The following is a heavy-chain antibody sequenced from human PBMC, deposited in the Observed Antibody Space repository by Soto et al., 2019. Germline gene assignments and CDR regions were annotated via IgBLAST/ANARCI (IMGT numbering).Heavy chain of an antibody. D-gene: IGHD2-2*01. CDR3: ATDRCISTTCYHDY. CDR2: IIPIFGTA. CDR1: GGTFSSYA. V-gene: IGHV1-69*12. J-gene: IGHJ4*02. Sequence: QVQLVQSGAEVKKPGSSVKVSCKASGGTFSSYAISWVRQVPGQGLEWMGQIIPIFGTANYAQKFQGRVTITADESTRTAYMELSSLRSEGTAVYHCATDRCISTTCYHDYWGQGTLVTVSS.